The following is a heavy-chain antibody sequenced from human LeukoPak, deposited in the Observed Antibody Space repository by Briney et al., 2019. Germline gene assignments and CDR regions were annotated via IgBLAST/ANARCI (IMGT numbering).Heavy chain of an antibody. D-gene: IGHD3-3*01. CDR2: INPSGGST. J-gene: IGHJ6*02. Sequence: VASVKVSCKASGYTFTSYHMHWVRQAPGQGLEWMGIINPSGGSTSYAQKFQGRVTMTRDTSTSTVYMELSSLRSEDTAVYYCARDLGGITIFGVVTGYYYYGMDVWGQGTTVTVSS. V-gene: IGHV1-46*01. CDR1: GYTFTSYH. CDR3: ARDLGGITIFGVVTGYYYYGMDV.